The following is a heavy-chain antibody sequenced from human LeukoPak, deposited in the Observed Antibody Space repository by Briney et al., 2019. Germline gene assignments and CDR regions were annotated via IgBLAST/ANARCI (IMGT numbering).Heavy chain of an antibody. J-gene: IGHJ4*02. CDR1: GYTFTGYY. V-gene: IGHV1-2*02. Sequence: GASVKGSCKASGYTFTGYYMHWVRQAPGQGLEWMGWINPNSGGTNYAQKFQGRVTMTRDTSISTAYMELSRLRSDDTAVYYCAREDPYYDFWSGSPAFDYWGQGTLVTVSS. D-gene: IGHD3-3*01. CDR3: AREDPYYDFWSGSPAFDY. CDR2: INPNSGGT.